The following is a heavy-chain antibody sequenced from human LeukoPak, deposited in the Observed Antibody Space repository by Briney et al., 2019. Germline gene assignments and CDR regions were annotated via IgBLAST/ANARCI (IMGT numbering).Heavy chain of an antibody. V-gene: IGHV4-34*01. D-gene: IGHD3-22*01. J-gene: IGHJ4*02. Sequence: PSETLSLTCAVYGGSFSGYYWSWIRQPPGKGLEWIGEINHSGSTNYNPSLKSRVTISVDTSKNQFSLKLSSVTAADTAVYYCARMYYYDSSGYPFDYWGQGTLVTVSS. CDR3: ARMYYYDSSGYPFDY. CDR1: GGSFSGYY. CDR2: INHSGST.